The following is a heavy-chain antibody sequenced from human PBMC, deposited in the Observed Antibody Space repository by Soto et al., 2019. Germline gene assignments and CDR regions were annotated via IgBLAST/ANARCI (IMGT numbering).Heavy chain of an antibody. D-gene: IGHD3-10*01. Sequence: SVKVSFKASGGTFSSYTISWVRQAPGQGLEWMGRIIPILGIANYAQKFQGRVTITADKSTSTAYMELSSLRSEDTAVYYCARDRDYGSGSPPQYWGQGTLVTVSS. J-gene: IGHJ4*02. CDR1: GGTFSSYT. CDR3: ARDRDYGSGSPPQY. V-gene: IGHV1-69*04. CDR2: IIPILGIA.